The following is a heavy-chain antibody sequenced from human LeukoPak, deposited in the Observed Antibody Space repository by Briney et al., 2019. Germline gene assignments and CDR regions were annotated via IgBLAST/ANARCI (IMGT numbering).Heavy chain of an antibody. D-gene: IGHD6-13*01. CDR2: IYYSGST. J-gene: IGHJ5*02. V-gene: IGHV4-59*12. CDR3: ARDQGLGVELPDMNWFDP. CDR1: GGSISSYY. Sequence: PSETLSLTCTVSGGSISSYYWSWIRQPPGKGLEWIGYIYYSGSTNYNPSLKSRVTISVDTSKNQFSLKLSSVTAADTAVYYCARDQGLGVELPDMNWFDPWGQGTLVTVSS.